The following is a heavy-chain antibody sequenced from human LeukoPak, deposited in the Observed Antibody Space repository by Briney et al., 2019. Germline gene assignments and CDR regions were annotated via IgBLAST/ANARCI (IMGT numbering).Heavy chain of an antibody. Sequence: GSLRLSCAASGFTFSSYGMHWVRQAPGKGLEWVAVISYDGSNKYYADSVKGRFTISRDNSKNTLYLQMNSLRAEDTAVYYCAKEMYGSGSYEYWGQGTLVTVSS. V-gene: IGHV3-30*18. CDR1: GFTFSSYG. CDR3: AKEMYGSGSYEY. CDR2: ISYDGSNK. J-gene: IGHJ4*02. D-gene: IGHD3-10*01.